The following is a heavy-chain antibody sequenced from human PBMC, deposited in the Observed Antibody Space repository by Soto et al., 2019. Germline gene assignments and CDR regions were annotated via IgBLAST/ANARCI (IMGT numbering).Heavy chain of an antibody. D-gene: IGHD6-13*01. CDR3: AKVSRSWYAGFFDL. V-gene: IGHV3-23*01. CDR2: LSDSGGSI. CDR1: GFTFSSHA. Sequence: EVQLLESGGGLVQPGGSLRLSCTASGFTFSSHAMTWVRQAPGKGLEWVSGLSDSGGSIYYADSVKGRFTIFRDNSMNTLYLQMNTLRAEDTAVYYCAKVSRSWYAGFFDLWGEGTLGSGSA. J-gene: IGHJ1*01.